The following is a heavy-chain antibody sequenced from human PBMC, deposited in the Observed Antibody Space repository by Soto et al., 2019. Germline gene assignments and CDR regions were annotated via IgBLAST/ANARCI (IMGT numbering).Heavy chain of an antibody. J-gene: IGHJ5*02. V-gene: IGHV1-18*01. CDR2: INGYNGYT. Sequence: QVQLMQSGAEVKKPGASVKVSCKASGYTFSNYGISWVRQAPGQGLEWMGWINGYNGYTNYAQKFQGRVTMATETSTSTAYMELRSLRSDDTAVYYCARDGDEEANFDPWGQGTLVTVSS. CDR3: ARDGDEEANFDP. CDR1: GYTFSNYG. D-gene: IGHD4-17*01.